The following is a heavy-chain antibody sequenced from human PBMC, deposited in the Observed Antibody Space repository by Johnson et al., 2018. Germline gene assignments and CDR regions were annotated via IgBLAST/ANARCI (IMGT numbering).Heavy chain of an antibody. J-gene: IGHJ3*02. CDR1: ELTFSSYW. CDR3: AKDRSSEWLNAFDI. V-gene: IGHV3-7*03. CDR2: IRRDGSET. D-gene: IGHD3-3*01. Sequence: VQLVESGGGLVQPGGSLRLSCAASELTFSSYWMSWVRQAPGKGLEWVAHIRRDGSETYYVDSVKGRFSISRDNAKNSLYLQMNSLRADDTAVYYCAKDRSSEWLNAFDIWGQGTMVTVSS.